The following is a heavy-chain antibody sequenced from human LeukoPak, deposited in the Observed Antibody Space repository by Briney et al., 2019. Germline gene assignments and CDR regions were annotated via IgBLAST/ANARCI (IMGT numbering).Heavy chain of an antibody. D-gene: IGHD3-10*01. CDR1: GFTFSSYG. CDR2: ISGSGGAT. Sequence: GGSLRLSCAAPGFTFSSYGMSWVRQAPGKGLEWVSGISGSGGATYYADSVKGRFTISRDDPRNTLYLQMNSLRAEDTAVYFCARGGVDYYGSGTYYLMYYFDYWGQGALVTVSS. CDR3: ARGGVDYYGSGTYYLMYYFDY. V-gene: IGHV3-23*01. J-gene: IGHJ4*02.